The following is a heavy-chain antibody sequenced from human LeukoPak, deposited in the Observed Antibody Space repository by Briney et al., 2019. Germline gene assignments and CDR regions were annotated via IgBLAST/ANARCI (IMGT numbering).Heavy chain of an antibody. V-gene: IGHV3-7*04. CDR2: IKQDGSEK. J-gene: IGHJ4*02. CDR1: GFTFSSYW. D-gene: IGHD3/OR15-3a*01. CDR3: ARASRGARTGYSNY. Sequence: SGGSLRLSCAASGFTFSSYWMSWVRQAPGKGLEWVANIKQDGSEKYYVDSVKGRFTISRDNAKSSLYLQMNSLRAEDTAVYYCARASRGARTGYSNYWGQGTLVTVSS.